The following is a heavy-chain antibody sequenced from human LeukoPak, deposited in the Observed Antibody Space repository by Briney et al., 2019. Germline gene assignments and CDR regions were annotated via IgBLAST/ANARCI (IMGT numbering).Heavy chain of an antibody. CDR3: ARRDYYDSSGYYYEGAFDI. CDR2: IYYSGIT. CDR1: GGSISSYY. D-gene: IGHD3-22*01. V-gene: IGHV4-59*01. Sequence: PSETLSVTCTVSGGSISSYYWSWIRQPPGKGLERIGYIYYSGITNYNPSLKSRVTISVDTSKNQFSLKLSSVTAADTDVYYCARRDYYDSSGYYYEGAFDIWGQGTMVTVSS. J-gene: IGHJ3*02.